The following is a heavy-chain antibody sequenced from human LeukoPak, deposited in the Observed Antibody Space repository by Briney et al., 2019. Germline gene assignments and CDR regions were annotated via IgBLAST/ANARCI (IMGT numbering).Heavy chain of an antibody. CDR2: VHFSGIT. Sequence: SETLSLTCTVSGGSLSSGDYYWTWSRQPPGKGLEWIGYVHFSGITYYNPSLKSRLTMSVDTSKNQFSLKLSSVTAADTAVYYCARGELRRRITMVRGVLDYWGQGTLVTVSS. J-gene: IGHJ4*02. CDR1: GGSLSSGDYY. D-gene: IGHD3-10*01. V-gene: IGHV4-30-4*01. CDR3: ARGELRRRITMVRGVLDY.